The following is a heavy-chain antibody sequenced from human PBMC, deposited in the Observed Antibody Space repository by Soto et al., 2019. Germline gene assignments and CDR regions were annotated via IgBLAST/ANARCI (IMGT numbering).Heavy chain of an antibody. Sequence: GGSLRLSCEASGFTLRNYAMTWVRQAPGKGLEWVSLISANDVGTYYAESVKARFTISTDQSRNTVYLQMDSLRADDTAIYYCAKAKNDYNWDNRPPFDYWGQGTLVTVSS. CDR2: ISANDVGT. CDR1: GFTLRNYA. J-gene: IGHJ4*02. D-gene: IGHD1-20*01. V-gene: IGHV3-23*01. CDR3: AKAKNDYNWDNRPPFDY.